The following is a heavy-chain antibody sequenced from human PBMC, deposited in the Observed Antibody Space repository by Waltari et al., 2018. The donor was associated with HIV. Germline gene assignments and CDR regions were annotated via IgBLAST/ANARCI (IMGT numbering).Heavy chain of an antibody. J-gene: IGHJ5*02. D-gene: IGHD6-19*01. CDR1: GFPFVAYA. V-gene: IGHV3-9*01. CDR3: AKDRGPFIAVAGT. Sequence: EVQLVESGGGLVQPGRSLRLSCAASGFPFVAYATHWVRQPPGKGLEWVSSISWNSGSIDYADSVKGRFTISRDNTKNSLYLQMNSVRAEDTALYYCAKDRGPFIAVAGTWGQGTLVTVSS. CDR2: ISWNSGSI.